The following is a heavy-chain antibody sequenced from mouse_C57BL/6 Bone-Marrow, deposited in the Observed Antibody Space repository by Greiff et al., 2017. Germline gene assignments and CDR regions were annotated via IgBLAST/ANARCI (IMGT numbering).Heavy chain of an antibody. D-gene: IGHD1-1*01. CDR1: GYAFSSSW. V-gene: IGHV1-82*01. CDR3: ARSAGSTVVAPYAMDY. CDR2: IYPGDGDT. J-gene: IGHJ4*01. Sequence: QVQLQQSGPELVKPGASVKISCKASGYAFSSSWMNWVKQRPGKGLEWIGRIYPGDGDTNYNGKFKGKATLTADKSSSTAYMQLSSLTSEDSAVYFCARSAGSTVVAPYAMDYWGQGTSVTVSS.